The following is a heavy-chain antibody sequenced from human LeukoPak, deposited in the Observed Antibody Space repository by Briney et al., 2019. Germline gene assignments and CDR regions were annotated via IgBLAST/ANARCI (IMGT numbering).Heavy chain of an antibody. J-gene: IGHJ5*02. CDR2: IYSSGST. Sequence: PSETPSLTWTVSGGSVRNHYRTWVRQPPRKGLEWSWRIYSSGSTNYHPSLKSRVTMSVDTSKNQFSLKLNSVTAADTAVYYCARELFPQGANCFDPWGQGTLVTVSS. V-gene: IGHV4-4*07. CDR1: GGSVRNHY. CDR3: ARELFPQGANCFDP. D-gene: IGHD3-10*02.